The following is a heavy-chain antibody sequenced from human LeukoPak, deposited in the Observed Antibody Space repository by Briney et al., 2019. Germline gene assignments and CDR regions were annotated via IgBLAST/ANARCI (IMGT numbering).Heavy chain of an antibody. J-gene: IGHJ1*01. CDR1: RFTFSSYA. D-gene: IGHD2-15*01. CDR2: ISSNGGST. Sequence: GGSLRLSCAASRFTFSSYAMNWVRQAPGKGLEYVSAISSNGGSTYYANSVKGRFTISRDNSKNTLYLQMGSLRAEDMAVYYRARDVGYCSGGRCSGYFKHWGHVTLVTVSS. V-gene: IGHV3-64*01. CDR3: ARDVGYCSGGRCSGYFKH.